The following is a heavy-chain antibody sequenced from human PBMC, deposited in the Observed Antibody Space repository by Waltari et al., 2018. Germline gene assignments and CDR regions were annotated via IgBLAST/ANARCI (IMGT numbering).Heavy chain of an antibody. Sequence: QVQLQQWGAGLLKPSETLSLTCTVYGGSFSGYYWSWIRQSPGKGLEWIGEINHSGSTNYNPSMKGRVTISVDTSKNQFSLKLTSVAAADTAVYYCARGQWLRTNWFDPWGQGTLVTVSS. V-gene: IGHV4-34*01. CDR1: GGSFSGYY. D-gene: IGHD5-12*01. CDR3: ARGQWLRTNWFDP. J-gene: IGHJ5*02. CDR2: INHSGST.